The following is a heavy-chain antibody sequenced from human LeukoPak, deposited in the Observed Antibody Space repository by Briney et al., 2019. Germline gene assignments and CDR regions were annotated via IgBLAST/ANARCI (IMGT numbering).Heavy chain of an antibody. D-gene: IGHD6-13*01. CDR1: GFTLSSYW. V-gene: IGHV3-7*01. J-gene: IGHJ4*02. Sequence: GGSLRLSCAASGFTLSSYWMSRVRQVPGKGLEWVANIKQDGSEKDYVDSVKGRFTISRDNAKNSLYLQMSSLRPEDTAVYYCARGSIVAPNFDFWGQGTLVTVSS. CDR3: ARGSIVAPNFDF. CDR2: IKQDGSEK.